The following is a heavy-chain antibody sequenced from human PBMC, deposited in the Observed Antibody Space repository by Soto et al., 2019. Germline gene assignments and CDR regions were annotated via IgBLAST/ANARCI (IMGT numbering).Heavy chain of an antibody. Sequence: GSLRLSCAASGFTFSSYSMNWVRQAPGKGLEWVSSISSSSSYIYYADSVKGRFTISRDNAKNSLYLQMNSLRAEDTAVYYCARALTADSSSWYGYWGQGTLVTVSS. CDR2: ISSSSSYI. D-gene: IGHD6-13*01. CDR1: GFTFSSYS. V-gene: IGHV3-21*04. J-gene: IGHJ4*02. CDR3: ARALTADSSSWYGY.